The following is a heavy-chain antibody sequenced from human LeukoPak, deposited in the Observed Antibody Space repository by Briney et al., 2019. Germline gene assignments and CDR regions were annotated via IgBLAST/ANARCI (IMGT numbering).Heavy chain of an antibody. J-gene: IGHJ4*02. D-gene: IGHD3-9*01. CDR3: ASAYYDILGGHFDY. V-gene: IGHV4-39*07. CDR2: IYYSGRT. Sequence: SETLSLTCTVSYGSISDISYYWGWIRQPPGKGLEWIGSIYYSGRTYYNSSLKSRVTISVDASKNQFSLKVTSVTAADTAVYYCASAYYDILGGHFDYWGQGTLVTVSS. CDR1: YGSISDISYY.